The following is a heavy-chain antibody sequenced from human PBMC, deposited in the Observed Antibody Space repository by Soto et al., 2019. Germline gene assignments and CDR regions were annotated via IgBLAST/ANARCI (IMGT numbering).Heavy chain of an antibody. J-gene: IGHJ4*02. Sequence: GGSLRLSCAASGFTFTHYWMAWVRQAPGKGLEWLANIKDDGSEIFYLGSVKGRFTISRDNAKNSLYLQVDSLRVEDTAVYYCARDNNYVLDYWGQGTLVTVSS. CDR1: GFTFTHYW. V-gene: IGHV3-7*01. CDR2: IKDDGSEI. CDR3: ARDNNYVLDY. D-gene: IGHD3-16*01.